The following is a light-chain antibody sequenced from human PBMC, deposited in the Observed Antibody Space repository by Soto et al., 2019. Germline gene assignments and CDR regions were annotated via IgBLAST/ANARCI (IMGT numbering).Light chain of an antibody. J-gene: IGLJ1*01. CDR1: SSDVGGYNY. V-gene: IGLV2-8*01. CDR2: EVS. CDR3: SSYEV. Sequence: QSALTQPPSASGSPGQSVTISCTGTSSDVGGYNYVSWYQQHPGKAPKLMIYEVSKRPSGVPDRFSGSNSGNTASLTVSGLQAEDEADYYGSSYEVFGTGTKLTVL.